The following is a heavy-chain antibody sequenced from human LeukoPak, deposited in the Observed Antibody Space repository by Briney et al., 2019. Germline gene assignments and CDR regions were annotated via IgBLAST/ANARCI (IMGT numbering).Heavy chain of an antibody. J-gene: IGHJ4*02. Sequence: GRSLRLSCAASGFTFDDYAMHWVRQAPGKGLEWVSGISWNSGSIGCADSVKGRFTISRDNAKNSLYLQMNSLRAEDTALYYCAKDTTYGSGSSTLDYWGQGTLVTVSS. CDR2: ISWNSGSI. D-gene: IGHD3-10*01. V-gene: IGHV3-9*01. CDR3: AKDTTYGSGSSTLDY. CDR1: GFTFDDYA.